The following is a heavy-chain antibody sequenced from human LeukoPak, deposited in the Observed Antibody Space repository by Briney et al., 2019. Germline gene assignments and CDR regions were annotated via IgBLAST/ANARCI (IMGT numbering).Heavy chain of an antibody. D-gene: IGHD2-15*01. V-gene: IGHV1-69*13. Sequence: ASVKVSCKASGGTFSSYAISWVRQAPGQGLEWMGGIIPIFGTANYAQKFQGRVTITADESTSTAYMELSSLRSEDTAVYYCARAPYCSGGSCSPCLDYWGQGTLVTVSS. CDR1: GGTFSSYA. J-gene: IGHJ4*02. CDR3: ARAPYCSGGSCSPCLDY. CDR2: IIPIFGTA.